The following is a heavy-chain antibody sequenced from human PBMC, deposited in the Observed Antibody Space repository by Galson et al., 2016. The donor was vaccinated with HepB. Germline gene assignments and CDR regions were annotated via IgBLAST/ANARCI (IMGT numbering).Heavy chain of an antibody. CDR3: VKDGPANGWSDFEY. V-gene: IGHV3-23*01. CDR2: ISTRRTT. D-gene: IGHD6-19*01. Sequence: SLRLSCAASGFVFSNFGLSWVRQAPGKGLEWVASISTRRTTYYSDSVQGRFTISRDNSNNTLYLQMDGLRAKDTAVYYCVKDGPANGWSDFEYWGQGSLVTVSS. CDR1: GFVFSNFG. J-gene: IGHJ4*02.